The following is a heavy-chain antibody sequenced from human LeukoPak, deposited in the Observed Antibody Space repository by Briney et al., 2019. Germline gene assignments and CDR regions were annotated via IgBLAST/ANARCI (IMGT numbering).Heavy chain of an antibody. CDR1: GGSISSYY. CDR3: ARVAIAAALDY. CDR2: IYYSGST. V-gene: IGHV4-59*12. D-gene: IGHD6-13*01. Sequence: PSETLSLTCTGSGGSISSYYWSWIRQPPGKGLEWIGYIYYSGSTNYNPSLKSRVTISVDTSKNQFSLKLSSVTAADTAVYYCARVAIAAALDYWGQGTLVTVSS. J-gene: IGHJ4*02.